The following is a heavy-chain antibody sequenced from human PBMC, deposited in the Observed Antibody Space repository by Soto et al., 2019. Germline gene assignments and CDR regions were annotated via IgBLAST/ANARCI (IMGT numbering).Heavy chain of an antibody. CDR3: AQECGGTCLDAFDV. CDR1: GGSITSGGFS. J-gene: IGHJ3*01. CDR2: VHHTGHT. D-gene: IGHD2-15*01. V-gene: IGHV4-30-2*01. Sequence: QVQLKESGSGLVKPAQTLSLTCAVSGGSITSGGFSWRWIRQPPGKGLEWIGYVHHTGHTDYHPSLGSRVTISLARSRNLFSLNLTSVTAADTATYYCAQECGGTCLDAFDVWGPGTTVIVSS.